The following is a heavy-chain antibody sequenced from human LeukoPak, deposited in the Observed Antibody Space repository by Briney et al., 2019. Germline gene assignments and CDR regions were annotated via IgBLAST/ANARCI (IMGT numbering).Heavy chain of an antibody. V-gene: IGHV1-3*01. Sequence: ASVKVSCKASGYTFTSYAMHWVRQAPGQRLEWMGWSNAGNGNTKYSQKFQGRVTITRDTSASTAYMELSSLRSEDTAVYYCARASYFDWLLTPMYYFDYWGQGTLVTVSS. CDR3: ARASYFDWLLTPMYYFDY. J-gene: IGHJ4*02. CDR2: SNAGNGNT. CDR1: GYTFTSYA. D-gene: IGHD3-9*01.